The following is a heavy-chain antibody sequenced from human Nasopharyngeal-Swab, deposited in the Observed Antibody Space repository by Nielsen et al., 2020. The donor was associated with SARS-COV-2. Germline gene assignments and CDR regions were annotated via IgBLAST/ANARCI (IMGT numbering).Heavy chain of an antibody. CDR3: ARGHNWSFDY. J-gene: IGHJ4*02. V-gene: IGHV3-7*04. D-gene: IGHD1-1*01. CDR2: IKQDGSEK. Sequence: GGSLRLSCVASGFIFGNYAMAWVRQAPGKGLEWVANIKQDGSEKPYVDSVRGRFTISRDNAKNSVYLQMNSLRAEDTAVYYCARGHNWSFDYWGQGTLVTVPA. CDR1: GFIFGNYA.